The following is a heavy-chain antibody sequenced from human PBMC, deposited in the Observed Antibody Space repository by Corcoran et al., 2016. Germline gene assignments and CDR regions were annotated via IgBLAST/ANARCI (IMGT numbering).Heavy chain of an antibody. V-gene: IGHV6-1*01. CDR3: AGALRVGYYYGMDV. CDR2: TYYRSKWYN. Sequence: QVQLQQSGPGLVKPSQTLSLTCAISGDSVSSNRAAWNWIRQSPSRGLEWLGRTYYRSKWYNDYAVSVKSRITINPATSRNQFSLQLNSVNHEDTAVYYCAGALRVGYYYGMDVWGQGTTVTVSS. D-gene: IGHD3-16*01. J-gene: IGHJ6*02. CDR1: GDSVSSNRAA.